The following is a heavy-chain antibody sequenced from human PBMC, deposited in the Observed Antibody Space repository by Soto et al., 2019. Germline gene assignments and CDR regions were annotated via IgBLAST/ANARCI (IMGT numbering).Heavy chain of an antibody. CDR1: GGTFSSYA. CDR2: DIPIFDTP. J-gene: IGHJ4*02. D-gene: IGHD1-26*01. V-gene: IGHV1-69*01. Sequence: QVQLVQSGAEVKNPGSSVKVSCKAPGGTFSSYAISWVRQAPGQGLEWMGGDIPIFDTPNYAQKLQGRVTFTADESTSTAYMELSSLRSDDTAVYYCARDRSGLFDYWGQGTLVTVSS. CDR3: ARDRSGLFDY.